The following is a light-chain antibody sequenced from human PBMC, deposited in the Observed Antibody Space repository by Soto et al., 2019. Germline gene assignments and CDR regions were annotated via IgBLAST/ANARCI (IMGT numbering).Light chain of an antibody. CDR3: QQSYSTQIT. CDR2: AAS. J-gene: IGKJ5*01. CDR1: QSISSY. V-gene: IGKV1-39*01. Sequence: IHMTQSASSLSASVGYRVTITCRASQSISSYLNWYQQKKGKAPKLLIYAASSLQSGVPSRFSGSGYGTDFNLTISSLQTEDFATYYCQQSYSTQITFGQGTRLEIK.